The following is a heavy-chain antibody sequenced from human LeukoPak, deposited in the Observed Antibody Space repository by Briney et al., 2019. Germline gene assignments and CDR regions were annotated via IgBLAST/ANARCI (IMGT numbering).Heavy chain of an antibody. D-gene: IGHD6-19*01. V-gene: IGHV3-74*01. Sequence: GGSLRLSCAASGFTLSSYWMHWVRQAPGKGLVWVSRINGDGSSTPYANSVKGWFTISRDNAKNTLYLQMHSLRADDTAVYYCARGSTSGWPDYFDYWGQGSVVTVSS. CDR2: INGDGSST. CDR3: ARGSTSGWPDYFDY. CDR1: GFTLSSYW. J-gene: IGHJ4*02.